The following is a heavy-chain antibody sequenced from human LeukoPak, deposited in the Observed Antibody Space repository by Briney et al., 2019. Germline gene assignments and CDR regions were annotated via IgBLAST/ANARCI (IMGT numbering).Heavy chain of an antibody. Sequence: SETLSLTCAVSGGSISSSNWWSWVRQPPGKGLEWIGEIYHSGSTNYNPSLKSRVTISVDKSKNQFSLKLSSVTAADTAVYYRARGRSAVAGIYDYWGQGTLVTVSS. CDR2: IYHSGST. V-gene: IGHV4-4*02. D-gene: IGHD6-19*01. CDR1: GGSISSSNW. J-gene: IGHJ4*02. CDR3: ARGRSAVAGIYDY.